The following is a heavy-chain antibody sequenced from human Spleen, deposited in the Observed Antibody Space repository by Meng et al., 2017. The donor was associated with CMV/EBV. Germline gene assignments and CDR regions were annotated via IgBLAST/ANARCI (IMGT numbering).Heavy chain of an antibody. D-gene: IGHD3-10*01. J-gene: IGHJ6*02. CDR2: ISSSSSYI. Sequence: GESLKISCAASGFTFSSYWMSWVRHAPGKGLEWVSSISSSSSYIYYADSVKGRFTISRDNAKNSLYLQMNSLRAEDTAVYYGARDAAMVRPYYYYYYGMDVWGQGTTVTVSS. V-gene: IGHV3-21*04. CDR1: GFTFSSYW. CDR3: ARDAAMVRPYYYYYYGMDV.